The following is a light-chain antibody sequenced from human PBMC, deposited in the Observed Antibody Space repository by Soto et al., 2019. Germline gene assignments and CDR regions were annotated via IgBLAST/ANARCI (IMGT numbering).Light chain of an antibody. J-gene: IGKJ1*01. CDR2: AAS. Sequence: DIQMTQSPSSLSASVGDRVTITCRASQSISSYLNWYQQKPGKAPKLLIYAASSLQSGVPSRFSGSGSGTDFTLTISSLQPEDFATYYCQQCYSASWTFGQGTKVEIK. V-gene: IGKV1-39*01. CDR1: QSISSY. CDR3: QQCYSASWT.